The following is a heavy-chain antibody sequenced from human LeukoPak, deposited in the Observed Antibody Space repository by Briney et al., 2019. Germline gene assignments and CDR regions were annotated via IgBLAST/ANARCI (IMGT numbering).Heavy chain of an antibody. V-gene: IGHV3-9*01. Sequence: PGRSLRLSCAASGFTFDDYAMHWVRQAPGKGLEWVSGISWNSGSIGYADSVKGRFTISRDNAKNSLYLQMNSLRTEDTALYYCAKTTHNRVVADAFDIWGQGTMVTVSS. D-gene: IGHD2-15*01. CDR1: GFTFDDYA. J-gene: IGHJ3*02. CDR2: ISWNSGSI. CDR3: AKTTHNRVVADAFDI.